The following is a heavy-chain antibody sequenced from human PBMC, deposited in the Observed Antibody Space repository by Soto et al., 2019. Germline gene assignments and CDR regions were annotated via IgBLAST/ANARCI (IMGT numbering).Heavy chain of an antibody. D-gene: IGHD6-19*01. CDR3: ARGSQMNSGYSSGYAAFDI. V-gene: IGHV4-34*01. J-gene: IGHJ3*02. CDR1: GGSFSGYY. Sequence: SETLSLTCAVYGGSFSGYYWSWIRQPPGKGLEWIGEINHSGSTNYNPSLKSRVTISVDTSKNQFSLKLSSVTAADTAVYYCARGSQMNSGYSSGYAAFDIWGQGTMVTVSS. CDR2: INHSGST.